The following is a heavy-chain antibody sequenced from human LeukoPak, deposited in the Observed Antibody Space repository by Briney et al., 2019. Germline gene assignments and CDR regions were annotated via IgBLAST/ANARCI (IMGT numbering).Heavy chain of an antibody. CDR1: GFTFSSYS. CDR2: ISSSTSAI. Sequence: QTGGSLRLSCAASGFTFSSYSLNWVRQAPGQGLEWISYISSSTSAIYYADSVKGRFTISRDNAKNSLYLQMESLRDDDTAVYYCARERLGWYKDYWGQGTLVTVSS. CDR3: ARERLGWYKDY. V-gene: IGHV3-48*02. D-gene: IGHD6-19*01. J-gene: IGHJ4*02.